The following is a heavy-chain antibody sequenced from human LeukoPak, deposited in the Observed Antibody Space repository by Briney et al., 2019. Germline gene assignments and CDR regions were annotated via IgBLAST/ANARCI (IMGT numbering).Heavy chain of an antibody. V-gene: IGHV1-69*04. CDR3: ATPERRTVTSPFDY. Sequence: ASVKVSCKASGGTFSSYAISWVRQAPGQGLEWMGRIIPILGIANYAQKFQGRVTITADKSTSTAYMELSGLRSEDTAVYYCATPERRTVTSPFDYWGQGTLVTVSS. D-gene: IGHD4-17*01. J-gene: IGHJ4*02. CDR1: GGTFSSYA. CDR2: IIPILGIA.